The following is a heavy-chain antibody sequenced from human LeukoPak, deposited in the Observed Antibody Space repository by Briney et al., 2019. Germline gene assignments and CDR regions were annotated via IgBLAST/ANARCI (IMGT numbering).Heavy chain of an antibody. CDR1: GFTLSDYY. Sequence: GGSLRLSCAASGFTLSDYYMSWIRQAPWNGLEWVSYISSSSSYTNYADSVKGRFTISRDNAKNSLYLQMNSLRAEDTAVYFFFQAEDGIRDFDWYNWFDPWGQGTLVTVSS. CDR3: FQAEDGIRDFDWYNWFDP. V-gene: IGHV3-11*03. CDR2: ISSSSSYT. J-gene: IGHJ5*02. D-gene: IGHD3-9*01.